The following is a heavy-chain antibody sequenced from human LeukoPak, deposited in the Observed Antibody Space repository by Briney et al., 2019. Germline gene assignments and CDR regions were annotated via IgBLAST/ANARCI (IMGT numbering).Heavy chain of an antibody. V-gene: IGHV4-30-2*01. CDR1: GGSISSSSYY. D-gene: IGHD5-12*01. CDR3: ARGGDDIVYFDY. CDR2: IFHSGNT. Sequence: PSETLSLTCTVSGGSISSSSYYWGWIRQPPGKGLEWIGYIFHSGNTYYNPSLKCRVTISVDRSKNQFSLKLSSVTAADTAVYYCARGGDDIVYFDYWGQGTLVTVSS. J-gene: IGHJ4*02.